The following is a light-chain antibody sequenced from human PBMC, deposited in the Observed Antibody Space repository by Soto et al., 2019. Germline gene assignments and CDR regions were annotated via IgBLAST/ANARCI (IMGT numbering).Light chain of an antibody. Sequence: QSALTQPASVSGSPGQSITISCTGATSDVGAYNYVSWYQQHPGKAPQLMIYDVTDRPSGVSNRFSGSKSGNTASLTISGLQAEDVADYYCSSYTSSSTLVFGGGTKLTVL. CDR3: SSYTSSSTLV. CDR2: DVT. V-gene: IGLV2-14*03. J-gene: IGLJ3*02. CDR1: TSDVGAYNY.